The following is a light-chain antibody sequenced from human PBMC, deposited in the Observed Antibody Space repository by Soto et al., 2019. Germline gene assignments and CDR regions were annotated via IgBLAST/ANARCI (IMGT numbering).Light chain of an antibody. V-gene: IGKV1-39*01. CDR3: QHSYSTPVT. CDR2: AAS. J-gene: IGKJ2*01. CDR1: QSISSY. Sequence: DIQMTQSPSSLSASVGDRVTITCRASQSISSYLNWYQQKPGNAPKLLIYAASSLQSGVPSRFSGSGSGTDFTLTISSLHPEDLATDYCQHSYSTPVTFGQGNKLEI.